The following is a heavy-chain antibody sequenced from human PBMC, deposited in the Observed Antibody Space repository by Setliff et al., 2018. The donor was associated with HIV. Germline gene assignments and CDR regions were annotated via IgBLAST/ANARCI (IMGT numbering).Heavy chain of an antibody. Sequence: GSLRLSCAASGFAFSGHQMSWVRQAPGKGLEWVAKIKQDGSEKYYVDSVKGRFTISRDNAKNSLYLQMNSLRAEDTAVYYCARARGGNSEWSYWGQGTLVTVSS. V-gene: IGHV3-7*01. D-gene: IGHD2-15*01. CDR3: ARARGGNSEWSY. CDR1: GFAFSGHQ. CDR2: IKQDGSEK. J-gene: IGHJ4*02.